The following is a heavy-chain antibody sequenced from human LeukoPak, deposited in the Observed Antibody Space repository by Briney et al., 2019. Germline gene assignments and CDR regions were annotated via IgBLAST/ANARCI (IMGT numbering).Heavy chain of an antibody. CDR3: ARGAFTIFGTGDY. Sequence: VASVKVSCKASGYTFTGYYMHWVRQAPGQGLEWMGWINPNSGGTNYAQKFQGRVTMTRDTSISTAYMELSRLRSDDTAVYYCARGAFTIFGTGDYWGQGTLVTVSS. D-gene: IGHD3-3*01. V-gene: IGHV1-2*02. CDR1: GYTFTGYY. CDR2: INPNSGGT. J-gene: IGHJ4*02.